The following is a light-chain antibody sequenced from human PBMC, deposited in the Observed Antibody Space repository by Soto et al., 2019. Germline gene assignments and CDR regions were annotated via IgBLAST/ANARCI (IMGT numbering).Light chain of an antibody. Sequence: QSALTQPASVSGSPGQSITISCTGTSSDMGGYKHVSWYQQHPGKAPKLMIYEVSNRPSGVPDRFSGSKSGTSASLAISGCRSEDEADYYCAAWDDSLSGRVFGGGTKLTVL. CDR1: SSDMGGYKH. J-gene: IGLJ3*02. CDR3: AAWDDSLSGRV. CDR2: EVS. V-gene: IGLV2-14*01.